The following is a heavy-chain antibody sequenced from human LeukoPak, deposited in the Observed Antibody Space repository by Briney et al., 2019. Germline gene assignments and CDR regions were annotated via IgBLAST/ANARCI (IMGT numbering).Heavy chain of an antibody. CDR3: ASTFGVAQRYYYYYMDV. J-gene: IGHJ6*03. Sequence: ASVKVSRKASGYTFTSYDINWVRQATGQGLEWMGWMNPNSGNTGYAQKFQGRVTITTDESTSTAYMELSSLRSEDTAVYYCASTFGVAQRYYYYYMDVWGKGTTVTVSS. D-gene: IGHD3-3*01. V-gene: IGHV1-8*01. CDR1: GYTFTSYD. CDR2: MNPNSGNT.